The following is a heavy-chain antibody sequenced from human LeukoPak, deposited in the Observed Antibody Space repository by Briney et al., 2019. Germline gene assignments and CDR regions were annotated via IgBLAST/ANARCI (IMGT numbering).Heavy chain of an antibody. CDR1: GGTFSSYA. CDR3: ARVLGSYDAGWFDP. CDR2: IIPIFGTA. V-gene: IGHV1-69*13. Sequence: SVKVSCKASGGTFSSYAISWVRQAPGQGLEWMGGIIPIFGTANYAQKFQGRVTITAGESTSTAYMELSSLRSEDTAVYYCARVLGSYDAGWFDPWGQGTLVTVSS. J-gene: IGHJ5*02. D-gene: IGHD5-18*01.